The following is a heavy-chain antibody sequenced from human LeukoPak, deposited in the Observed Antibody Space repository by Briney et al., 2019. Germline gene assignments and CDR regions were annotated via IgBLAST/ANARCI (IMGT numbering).Heavy chain of an antibody. CDR2: IYYSGST. V-gene: IGHV4-39*01. CDR1: GDSISTSNSY. CDR3: ARQDISMISGDY. Sequence: PSETLSLTCTVSGDSISTSNSYWGWIRQPPGKGLEWIGNIYYSGSTYYNSSLKSRVTISVDTSKNQFSLKLSSVTAADTAVYYCARQDISMISGDYWGQGTLVTVSS. J-gene: IGHJ4*02. D-gene: IGHD3-22*01.